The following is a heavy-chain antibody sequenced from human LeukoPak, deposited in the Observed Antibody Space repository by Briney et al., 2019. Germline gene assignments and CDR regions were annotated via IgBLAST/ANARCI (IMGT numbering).Heavy chain of an antibody. CDR2: IRHDGSNK. V-gene: IGHV3-30*02. D-gene: IGHD2-15*01. CDR1: GFTFSSYG. Sequence: GGSLRLSCAASGFTFSSYGMHWVRQAPGKGLEWVAFIRHDGSNKYYADSVKGRFTISRDNSKNTLYLQKNSLRAEDTAVYYCAKEAFCSGGSCYGPFQHWGQGTLVTVSS. J-gene: IGHJ1*01. CDR3: AKEAFCSGGSCYGPFQH.